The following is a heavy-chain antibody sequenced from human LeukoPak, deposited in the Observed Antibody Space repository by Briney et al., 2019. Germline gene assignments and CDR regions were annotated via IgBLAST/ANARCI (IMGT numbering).Heavy chain of an antibody. J-gene: IGHJ4*02. CDR1: GFTFSRYW. D-gene: IGHD5-24*01. CDR3: ARDASRGFDT. CDR2: IKDDGRQK. Sequence: PGGPLRLSCAPSGFTFSRYWMTWVRQTPEKGLEWVASIKDDGRQKYYVDSVKGRFTVSRDNAKNSAYLQMDSLRVEDTALYCCARDASRGFDTWGQGTLVTVSS. V-gene: IGHV3-7*01.